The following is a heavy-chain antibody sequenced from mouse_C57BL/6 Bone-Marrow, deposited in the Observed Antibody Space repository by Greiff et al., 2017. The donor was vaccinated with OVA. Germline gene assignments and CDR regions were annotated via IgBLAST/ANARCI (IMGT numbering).Heavy chain of an antibody. CDR2: IYPGSGNT. J-gene: IGHJ4*01. Sequence: VQLQQSGPELVKPGASVKISCKASGYSFTSYYIHWVKQRPGQGLEWIGWIYPGSGNTKYNEKFKGKATLTADTSSSTAYMQLSSLTSEDSAVYDCAPDGYYYAMDYWGQGTSVTVSS. V-gene: IGHV1-66*01. CDR1: GYSFTSYY. D-gene: IGHD2-3*01. CDR3: APDGYYYAMDY.